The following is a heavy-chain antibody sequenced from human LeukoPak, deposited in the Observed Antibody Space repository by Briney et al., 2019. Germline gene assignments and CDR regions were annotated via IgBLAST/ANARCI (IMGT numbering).Heavy chain of an antibody. CDR1: GFTFSSYA. CDR2: ISGSGGST. D-gene: IGHD2-2*01. J-gene: IGHJ4*02. CDR3: AKNTGPYAYYFDY. V-gene: IGHV3-23*01. Sequence: GRSLRLSCAASGFTFSSYAMHWVRQAPGKGLEWVSAISGSGGSTYYADSMKGRFTISRDNSKNTLYLQMNSLRAEDTAVYYCAKNTGPYAYYFDYWGQGTLVTVSS.